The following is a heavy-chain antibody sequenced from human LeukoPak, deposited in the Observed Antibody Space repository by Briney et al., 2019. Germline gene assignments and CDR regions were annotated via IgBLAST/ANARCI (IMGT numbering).Heavy chain of an antibody. V-gene: IGHV3-23*01. CDR3: AKVVSGYHFDY. J-gene: IGHJ4*02. Sequence: GGSLRLSCAASGFTFSSYGMSWVRRAPGKGPEWVSGIGGSGGNTYYADSVKGRFTISRDNSQNTLYLQMNTLRAEDTAVYYCAKVVSGYHFDYWGQGTLVTVSS. CDR2: IGGSGGNT. D-gene: IGHD5-12*01. CDR1: GFTFSSYG.